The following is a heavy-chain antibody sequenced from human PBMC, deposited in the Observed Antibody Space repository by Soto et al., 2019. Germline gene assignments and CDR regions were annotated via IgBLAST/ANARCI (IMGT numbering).Heavy chain of an antibody. CDR3: AKNQGVELVPLATVDWFDP. D-gene: IGHD1-26*01. J-gene: IGHJ5*02. Sequence: RGPLRLSCAASGFIFENFGMSWVRQAPGKGLEWISSISGSGFKKYYADSVKGRFTISRDNSKSTVYLELNNLSAEDTAVYHCAKNQGVELVPLATVDWFDPWGQGAVVTVSS. V-gene: IGHV3-23*01. CDR1: GFIFENFG. CDR2: ISGSGFKK.